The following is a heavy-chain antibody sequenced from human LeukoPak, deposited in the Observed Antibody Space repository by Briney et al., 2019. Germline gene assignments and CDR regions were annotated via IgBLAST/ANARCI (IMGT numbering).Heavy chain of an antibody. D-gene: IGHD1-26*01. CDR1: GFTFNSYA. Sequence: GGSLRLSCAASGFTFNSYAMIWVRQAPEKGREWVATISGSGGGTNYADSVKGRFTISRDDSKNTLYLQMNSLRAEDTAVYYCAKDLGRYRNNYFDYWGQGTLVTVSS. CDR2: ISGSGGGT. CDR3: AKDLGRYRNNYFDY. V-gene: IGHV3-23*01. J-gene: IGHJ4*02.